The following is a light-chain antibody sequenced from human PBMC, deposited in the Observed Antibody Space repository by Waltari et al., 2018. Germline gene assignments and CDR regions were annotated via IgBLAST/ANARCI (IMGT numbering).Light chain of an antibody. CDR3: MQARQTPWT. J-gene: IGKJ1*01. Sequence: DIVMTQSPLFLPVTPGEPAPISCRSSQSLLHSSGNTYLDWYLQKPGQSPQLLIYMITNRASGVPDRFSGSGSGTDFTLKISRVEAEDVGIYYCMQARQTPWTFGQGTRVEIK. V-gene: IGKV2-28*01. CDR1: QSLLHSSGNTY. CDR2: MIT.